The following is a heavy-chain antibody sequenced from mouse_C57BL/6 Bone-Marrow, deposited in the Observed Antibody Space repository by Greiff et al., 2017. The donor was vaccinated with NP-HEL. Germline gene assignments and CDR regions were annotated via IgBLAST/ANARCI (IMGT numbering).Heavy chain of an antibody. Sequence: QVHVKQSGPGLVQPSQSLSITCTVSGFSLTSYGVHWVRQSPGKGLEWLGVIWSGGSTDYNAAFISRLSISKDNSKSQVFFKMNSLQADDTAIYYCARNPGSTLYAMDYWGQGTSVTVSS. J-gene: IGHJ4*01. CDR2: IWSGGST. V-gene: IGHV2-2*01. CDR1: GFSLTSYG. D-gene: IGHD1-1*01. CDR3: ARNPGSTLYAMDY.